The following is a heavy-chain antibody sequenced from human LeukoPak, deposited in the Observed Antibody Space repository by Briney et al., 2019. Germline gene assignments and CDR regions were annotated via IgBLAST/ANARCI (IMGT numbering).Heavy chain of an antibody. D-gene: IGHD5-12*01. CDR2: ISYDGTNT. J-gene: IGHJ4*02. CDR1: GFTLSSYA. V-gene: IGHV3-30*04. Sequence: PGGSLRLSCAASGFTLSSYAMHWVRQAPGKGLEWVAAISYDGTNTYYTDSAKGRFTISRDNSKNTLYLQMNSLRAEDTAVYSCARGRYTGYDSGYFDYWGQGILVTVSS. CDR3: ARGRYTGYDSGYFDY.